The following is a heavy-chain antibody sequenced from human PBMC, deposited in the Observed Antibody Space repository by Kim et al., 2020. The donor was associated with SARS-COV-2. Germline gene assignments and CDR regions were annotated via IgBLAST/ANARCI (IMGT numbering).Heavy chain of an antibody. D-gene: IGHD3-9*01. Sequence: ASVKVSCKASGYTFTSYAMNWVRQAPGQGLEWMGWINTNTGNPTYAQGFTARFVFSLDTSVSTAYLHISSLKAEDTAVYYCARERYDILTGYIMGGYYYGMDVWGQGTTVTVSS. CDR2: INTNTGNP. J-gene: IGHJ6*02. CDR3: ARERYDILTGYIMGGYYYGMDV. CDR1: GYTFTSYA. V-gene: IGHV7-4-1*02.